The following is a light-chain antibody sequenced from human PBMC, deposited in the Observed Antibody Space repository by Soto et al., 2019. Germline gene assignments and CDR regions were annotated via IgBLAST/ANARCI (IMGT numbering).Light chain of an antibody. Sequence: DIQMTQSPSTLSASVGDRVTITCRASQSVSRWLAWYQQKPGKAPKLLISEASTLQSGVPPRFSGSVSGTEFTLTISSLQPDDSASYYSQQYHRFSSFGQGTKLEI. V-gene: IGKV1-5*03. CDR1: QSVSRW. CDR2: EAS. CDR3: QQYHRFSS. J-gene: IGKJ2*01.